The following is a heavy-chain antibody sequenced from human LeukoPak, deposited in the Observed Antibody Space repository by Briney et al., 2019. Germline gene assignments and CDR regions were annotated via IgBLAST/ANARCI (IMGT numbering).Heavy chain of an antibody. CDR2: IYHSGST. Sequence: SETLSLTCAFSGYSISSGYYWGWIRQPPGKGLEWIGSIYHSGSTYYNPSLKSRVTISVDTSKNQFSLKLSSVTAADTAVYYCAEHYYNNWFDPWGQGTLVTVSS. D-gene: IGHD1-26*01. CDR1: GYSISSGYY. J-gene: IGHJ5*02. V-gene: IGHV4-38-2*01. CDR3: AEHYYNNWFDP.